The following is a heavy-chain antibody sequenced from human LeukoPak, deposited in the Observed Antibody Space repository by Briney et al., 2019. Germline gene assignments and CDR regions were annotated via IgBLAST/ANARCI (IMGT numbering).Heavy chain of an antibody. V-gene: IGHV3-9*01. CDR2: ISWNSGSI. Sequence: GGSLRLSCAASGFTFDDYAMHWVRQAPGKGLEWVSGISWNSGSIGYADSVKGRFTISRDNAKNSLYLQMNSLRAEDTAVYYCARDKLMSRRQTGGDAFDIWGQGTMVTVSS. J-gene: IGHJ3*02. CDR3: ARDKLMSRRQTGGDAFDI. CDR1: GFTFDDYA. D-gene: IGHD7-27*01.